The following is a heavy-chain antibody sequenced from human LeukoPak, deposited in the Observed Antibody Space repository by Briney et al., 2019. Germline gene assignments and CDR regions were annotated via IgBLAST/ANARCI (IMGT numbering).Heavy chain of an antibody. CDR1: GGSISSSSYY. CDR2: IYYSGST. V-gene: IGHV4-39*07. J-gene: IGHJ6*03. D-gene: IGHD3-16*02. CDR3: AREYDYVWGSYRYYYYYYMDV. Sequence: PSETLSLTCTVSGGSISSSSYYWGWIRQPPGKGLEWIGSIYYSGSTYYNPSLKSRVTISVDTSKNQFSLKLSSVTAADTAVYYCAREYDYVWGSYRYYYYYYMDVWGKGTTVTVSS.